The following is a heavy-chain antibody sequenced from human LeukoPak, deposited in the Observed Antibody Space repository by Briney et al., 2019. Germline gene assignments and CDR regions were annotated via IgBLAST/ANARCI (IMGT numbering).Heavy chain of an antibody. J-gene: IGHJ5*02. V-gene: IGHV3-23*01. CDR3: AKDLVTSGNYAWFDP. CDR2: ISGSGGST. CDR1: GFTFSSYA. D-gene: IGHD1-26*01. Sequence: PGGSLRLSCAASGFTFSSYAMSWVRQAPGKGLEWVSAISGSGGSTYYADSVKGRFAVSRDSSKNTLYLQMNSLRAEDTAVYYCAKDLVTSGNYAWFDPWGQGTLVTVSS.